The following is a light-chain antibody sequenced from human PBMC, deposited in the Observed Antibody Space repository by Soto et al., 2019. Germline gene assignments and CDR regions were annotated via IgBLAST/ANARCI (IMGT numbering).Light chain of an antibody. J-gene: IGKJ5*01. V-gene: IGKV3-20*01. CDR2: GAS. Sequence: ESVLTQSPGTLSLSPGERATLSCRASQSVSSNLAWYQQKHGQAPMLLMYGASSRATGITDRFRGSGSGTDFTLTITRLEPEDFAVYYCQQYGTSTITFGQGTRLESK. CDR1: QSVSSN. CDR3: QQYGTSTIT.